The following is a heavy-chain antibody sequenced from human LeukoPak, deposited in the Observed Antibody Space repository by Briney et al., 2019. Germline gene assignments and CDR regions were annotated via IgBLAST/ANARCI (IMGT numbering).Heavy chain of an antibody. V-gene: IGHV6-1*01. CDR1: GDSVSSNSVT. CDR2: TYYRSTWYN. J-gene: IGHJ5*02. Sequence: SQTLSLTCAISGDSVSSNSVTWNWIRQSPSRGLEWLGRTYYRSTWYNDYAVSVRGRITVNPDTSKNQFSLHLNSVTPEDTAVYYCARKLTQYDCFDPWGQGILVTVSS. D-gene: IGHD1-1*01. CDR3: ARKLTQYDCFDP.